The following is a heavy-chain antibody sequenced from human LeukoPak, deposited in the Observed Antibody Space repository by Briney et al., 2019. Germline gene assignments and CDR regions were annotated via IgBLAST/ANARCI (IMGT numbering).Heavy chain of an antibody. D-gene: IGHD2-8*01. V-gene: IGHV1-2*02. CDR3: ARGRYCTSTSCRSVWFDS. Sequence: ASVKVSCKASGHTFIGYYVHWVRQAPGQGLEWVGWIYPNTGGTNYGQKFQGRVSMTRDTPISTAYMELSGLRSDDTAVYYCARGRYCTSTSCRSVWFDSWGQGTLVTVSS. J-gene: IGHJ5*01. CDR2: IYPNTGGT. CDR1: GHTFIGYY.